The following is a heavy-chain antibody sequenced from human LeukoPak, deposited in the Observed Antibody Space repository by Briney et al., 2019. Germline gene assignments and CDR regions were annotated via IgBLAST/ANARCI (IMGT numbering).Heavy chain of an antibody. CDR1: GFTFSTFH. CDR2: INYHSQPT. J-gene: IGHJ4*02. V-gene: IGHV3-48*01. CDR3: AKDPRVQQWLVLIYYFDY. Sequence: GGSLRLSCTASGFTFSTFHMHWVRQAPGKGLEWVSYINYHSQPTYYADSVKGRFTISRDNAKSSLYLQLNDLRAEDTAVYYCAKDPRVQQWLVLIYYFDYWGQGTLVTVSS. D-gene: IGHD6-19*01.